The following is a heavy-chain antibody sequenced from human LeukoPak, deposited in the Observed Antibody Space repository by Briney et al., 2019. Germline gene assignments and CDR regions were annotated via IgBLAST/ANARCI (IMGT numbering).Heavy chain of an antibody. CDR1: GSTFSSNG. J-gene: IGHJ4*02. V-gene: IGHV3-30*02. CDR3: AKESSACYYFDY. CDR2: IPYDGSNT. Sequence: GGSLRLSCAASGSTFSSNGMYWVRQAPGKGLEWVAFIPYDGSNTYYADPVKRRFTISRDSSKNTLYLQMINLRAEDTAVYYCAKESSACYYFDYWGQGTLVTVAS. D-gene: IGHD6-19*01.